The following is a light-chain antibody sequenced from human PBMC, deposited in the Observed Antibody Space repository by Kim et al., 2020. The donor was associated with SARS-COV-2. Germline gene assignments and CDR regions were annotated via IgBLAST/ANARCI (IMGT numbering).Light chain of an antibody. Sequence: GQRVTISCSGGSSDIGSNPVYWFQQLPGTAPKLFIFGSDQRPSVVPDRFSGSKSGTSASLAISGLRSEDEADYYCATWDDSLSAYVFGTGTKVTVL. CDR1: SSDIGSNP. V-gene: IGLV1-47*02. CDR3: ATWDDSLSAYV. CDR2: GSD. J-gene: IGLJ1*01.